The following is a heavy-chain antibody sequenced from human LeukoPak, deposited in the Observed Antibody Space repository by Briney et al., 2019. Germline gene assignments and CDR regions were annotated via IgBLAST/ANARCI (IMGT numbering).Heavy chain of an antibody. D-gene: IGHD3-16*02. J-gene: IGHJ6*03. CDR3: ARDRGGIGYYMDV. CDR2: IYSGGST. CDR1: GFTVSSND. V-gene: IGHV3-53*01. Sequence: GGSLRLSCAASGFTVSSNDMSWVRQAPGKGLECISVIYSGGSTDYADSVKGRLTISRDNAKNSFYLQMNSLRAEDTALYYCARDRGGIGYYMDVWGKGTTVTVSS.